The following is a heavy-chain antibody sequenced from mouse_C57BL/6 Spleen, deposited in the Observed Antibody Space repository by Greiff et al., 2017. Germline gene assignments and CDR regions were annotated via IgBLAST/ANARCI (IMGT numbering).Heavy chain of an antibody. CDR3: ARRYYGYGGAWFAY. CDR2: IDPSDSET. Sequence: QVQLQQPGAELVRPGSSVKLSCKASGYTFTSYWMHWVKQRPIQGLEWIGNIDPSDSETHYNQKFKDKATLTVDKSSSTAYMQLSSLTSEDSAVYYCARRYYGYGGAWFAYWGQGTLVTVSA. D-gene: IGHD2-14*01. CDR1: GYTFTSYW. V-gene: IGHV1-52*01. J-gene: IGHJ3*01.